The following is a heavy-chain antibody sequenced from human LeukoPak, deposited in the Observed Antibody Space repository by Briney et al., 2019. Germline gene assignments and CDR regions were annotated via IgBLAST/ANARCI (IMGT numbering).Heavy chain of an antibody. Sequence: GGSLRLSCAASGFIFDDFGMSWVRQAPGKGLEWVSGINWNSGDIGYADSVKGRFTISRDNAKSSLYLQMNSLRAEDTALYYCARDGGYCSSTSCYTLDYWGQGTLVTVSS. D-gene: IGHD2-2*02. CDR3: ARDGGYCSSTSCYTLDY. CDR2: INWNSGDI. CDR1: GFIFDDFG. J-gene: IGHJ4*02. V-gene: IGHV3-20*04.